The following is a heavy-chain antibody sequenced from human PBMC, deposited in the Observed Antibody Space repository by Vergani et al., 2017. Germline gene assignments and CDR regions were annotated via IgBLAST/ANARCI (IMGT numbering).Heavy chain of an antibody. CDR2: IYPGDSDT. J-gene: IGHJ4*02. CDR3: ARLVDSSGSQTTQFDY. CDR1: GYSFTSYW. Sequence: EVQLVQSGAEVKKPGESLKISCKGSGYSFTSYWIAWVRQMPGKGLEWMGIIYPGDSDTRYSPSFQGQVTISADRSISTAYLQWSSLKASDTAMYYCARLVDSSGSQTTQFDYWGQGTLVTVSP. D-gene: IGHD3-22*01. V-gene: IGHV5-51*03.